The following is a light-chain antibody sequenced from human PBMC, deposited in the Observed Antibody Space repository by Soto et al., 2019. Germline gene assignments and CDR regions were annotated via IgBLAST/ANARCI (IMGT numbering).Light chain of an antibody. Sequence: QSALTQPPSASGSPGQSVTISCTGTKNDIGLYDFVSWYQHHPGKAPILIIYEVVQRPSGVPDRFSGSKSGNTASLTVSGLQAADEADYFCKSYAGSNTYVFGSGTKLTVL. J-gene: IGLJ1*01. V-gene: IGLV2-8*01. CDR2: EVV. CDR3: KSYAGSNTYV. CDR1: KNDIGLYDF.